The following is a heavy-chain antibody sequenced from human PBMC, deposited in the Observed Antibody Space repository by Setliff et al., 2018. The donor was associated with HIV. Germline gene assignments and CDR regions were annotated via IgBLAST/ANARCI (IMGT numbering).Heavy chain of an antibody. J-gene: IGHJ4*02. CDR1: GFTFDDYA. Sequence: GGSLRLSCAASGFTFDDYAMHWVRQAPGKGLEWVSFITWNSDNIGYADSVKGRFTIPRDNSKDTLYLQMNSLRAEDTALYNCARGPQYNFWGGYLGLWGRGTLVTVS. CDR3: ARGPQYNFWGGYLGL. CDR2: ITWNSDNI. V-gene: IGHV3-9*01. D-gene: IGHD3-3*01.